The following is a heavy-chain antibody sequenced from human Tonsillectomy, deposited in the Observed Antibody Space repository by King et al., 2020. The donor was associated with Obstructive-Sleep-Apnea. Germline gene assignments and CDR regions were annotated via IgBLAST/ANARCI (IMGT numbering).Heavy chain of an antibody. J-gene: IGHJ4*02. V-gene: IGHV4-59*01. D-gene: IGHD3-22*01. CDR2: IYYSGST. CDR3: ARVLYYYDSSGYLPHYFDY. CDR1: GGSISSYY. Sequence: VQLQESGPGLVKPSETLSLTCTVSGGSISSYYWSWIRQPPGKGLEWIGYIYYSGSTNYNPSLKCRVTISVDTSKNQFSLKLSSVTAADTAVYYCARVLYYYDSSGYLPHYFDYWGQGTLVTVSS.